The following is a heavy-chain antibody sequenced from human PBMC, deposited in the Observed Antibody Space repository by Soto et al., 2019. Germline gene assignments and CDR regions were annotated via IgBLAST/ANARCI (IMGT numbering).Heavy chain of an antibody. Sequence: KTSETLSLTCAVYGGSFSGYYWSWIRQPPGKGLEWIGEINHSGSTNYNPSLKSRVTISVDTSKNQFSLKLSSVTAADTAVYYCAIFPRSVLRYFDWRHYFDYWGQGTLVTVSS. J-gene: IGHJ4*02. D-gene: IGHD3-9*01. CDR2: INHSGST. CDR3: AIFPRSVLRYFDWRHYFDY. V-gene: IGHV4-34*01. CDR1: GGSFSGYY.